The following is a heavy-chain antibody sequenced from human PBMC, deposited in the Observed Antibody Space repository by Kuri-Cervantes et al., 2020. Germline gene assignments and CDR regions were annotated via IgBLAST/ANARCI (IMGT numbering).Heavy chain of an antibody. CDR1: GFTFSSYD. V-gene: IGHV3-13*01. D-gene: IGHD2-2*01. J-gene: IGHJ2*01. CDR2: IGTAGDT. CDR3: ARAPPRPYCSSTSCFLNWYFDL. Sequence: GESLKFSCAASGFTFSSYDMPWVRQATGKGLEWVSAIGTAGDTYYPGSVKGRFTISRENAKNSLYLQMNSLRAGDTAVYYCARAPPRPYCSSTSCFLNWYFDLWGQGTLVTVSS.